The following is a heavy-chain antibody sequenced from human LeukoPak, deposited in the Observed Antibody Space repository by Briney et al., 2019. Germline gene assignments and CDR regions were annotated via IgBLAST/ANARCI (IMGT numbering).Heavy chain of an antibody. Sequence: ASVKVSCKASGYTFTSYDFNWVRQATGQRPEWMGWMSPSSGDTGYAQKFQDRVTMTRNTSISTAYMELSSLRSDDTAVYYCARGPPNWGYDYWGPGTLVTVSS. D-gene: IGHD7-27*01. V-gene: IGHV1-8*01. CDR3: ARGPPNWGYDY. CDR2: MSPSSGDT. J-gene: IGHJ4*02. CDR1: GYTFTSYD.